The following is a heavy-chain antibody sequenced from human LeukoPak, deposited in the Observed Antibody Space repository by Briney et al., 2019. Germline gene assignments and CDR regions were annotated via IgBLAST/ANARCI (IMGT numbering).Heavy chain of an antibody. Sequence: GGSLRLSCTASGFTFSSYEMNWVRQAPGKGLEWVAFIRYDGSNKYYADSVKGRFTISRDNSKNTLYLQMNSLRAEDTAVYYCAKDLEIAAAPHYYYMDVWGKGTTVTISS. CDR2: IRYDGSNK. CDR3: AKDLEIAAAPHYYYMDV. V-gene: IGHV3-30*02. D-gene: IGHD6-13*01. J-gene: IGHJ6*03. CDR1: GFTFSSYE.